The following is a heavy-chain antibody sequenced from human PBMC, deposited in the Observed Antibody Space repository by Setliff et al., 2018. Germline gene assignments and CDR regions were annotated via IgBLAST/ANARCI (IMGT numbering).Heavy chain of an antibody. D-gene: IGHD3-22*01. V-gene: IGHV4-59*01. CDR2: IYSSGST. J-gene: IGHJ5*02. Sequence: KPSETLSLTCTVSGGSISSAYWSWIRQPPGKGLEWIGYIYSSGSTNYNPSLKSRVTISVDTSKNQFSLKLRSVTAADTAVYYCARAAKYDSSGYYGFWFDPWGQGTLVTVSS. CDR3: ARAAKYDSSGYYGFWFDP. CDR1: GGSISSAY.